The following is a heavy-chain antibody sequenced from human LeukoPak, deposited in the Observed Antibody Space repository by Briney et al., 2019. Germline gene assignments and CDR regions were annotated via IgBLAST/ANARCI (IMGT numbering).Heavy chain of an antibody. CDR3: ARDEYYGSGSYYNQGGYGMDG. D-gene: IGHD3-10*01. J-gene: IGHJ6*02. Sequence: PGGSLRLSCAASGFTFSDYYMSWIRQAPGKGLEWVSYISSSGSTIYYADSVKGRFTISRDNAKNSLYLQMNSLRAEDTAVYYCARDEYYGSGSYYNQGGYGMDGWGQGTTVTVSS. V-gene: IGHV3-11*01. CDR2: ISSSGSTI. CDR1: GFTFSDYY.